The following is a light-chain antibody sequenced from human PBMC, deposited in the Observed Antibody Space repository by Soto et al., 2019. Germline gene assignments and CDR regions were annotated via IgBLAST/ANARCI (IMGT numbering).Light chain of an antibody. CDR3: CSYAGGYTYL. Sequence: QSALTQPRSVSGSPGQSVTISCTGTGNDVGADNYVSWYQQHPGRPPKLLIYGVVRWPSGVPDRFSGSKSGNTASLTISELQAEDEADYFCCSYAGGYTYLFGTGTKLTVL. V-gene: IGLV2-11*01. CDR2: GVV. J-gene: IGLJ1*01. CDR1: GNDVGADNY.